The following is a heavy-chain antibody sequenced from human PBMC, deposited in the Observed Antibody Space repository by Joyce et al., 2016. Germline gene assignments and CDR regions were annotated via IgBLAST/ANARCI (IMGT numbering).Heavy chain of an antibody. CDR3: IRRKDGYNVFDY. CDR2: IRTMAYDGGTT. D-gene: IGHD5-24*01. V-gene: IGHV3-49*04. J-gene: IGHJ4*02. CDR1: GFTFGDHA. Sequence: EVHLVESGGGLVQPGQSLRLSCTVSGFTFGDHAMSWVRQAPGEGLEWVGYIRTMAYDGGTTSYAPSVKGRFTISRDDFKGIAYLQMNSLQTEDTAVYYCIRRKDGYNVFDYWGQGTLVTVSS.